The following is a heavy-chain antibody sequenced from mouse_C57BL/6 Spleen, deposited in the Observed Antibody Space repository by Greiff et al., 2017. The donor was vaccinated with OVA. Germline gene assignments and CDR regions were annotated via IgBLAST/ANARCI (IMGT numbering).Heavy chain of an antibody. CDR2: INYDGSST. CDR3: ARGYYGPPFDY. D-gene: IGHD1-1*01. V-gene: IGHV5-16*01. CDR1: GFTFSDYY. J-gene: IGHJ2*01. Sequence: EVKLVESEGGLVQPGSSMKLSCTASGFTFSDYYMAWVRQVPEKGLEWVANINYDGSSTYYLDSLTSRFIISRDNAKNILYLQMSSLKSEDTATYYCARGYYGPPFDYWGQGTTLTVSS.